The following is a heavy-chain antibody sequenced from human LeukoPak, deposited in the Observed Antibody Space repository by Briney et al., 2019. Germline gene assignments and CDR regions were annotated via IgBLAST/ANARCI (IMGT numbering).Heavy chain of an antibody. CDR2: IYDSGST. J-gene: IGHJ4*02. CDR3: ARGGYSYGLPVHFDY. D-gene: IGHD5-18*01. V-gene: IGHV4-30-2*01. CDR1: GGSISRGGSA. Sequence: PSETLSLTWAVSGGSISRGGSAWSWIREPPGKGLEWIGYIYDSGSTYYSSSAKSRVTMSVDRAKNQFSRTLSAVTAADTAVYYCARGGYSYGLPVHFDYWGQGTLVTVSS.